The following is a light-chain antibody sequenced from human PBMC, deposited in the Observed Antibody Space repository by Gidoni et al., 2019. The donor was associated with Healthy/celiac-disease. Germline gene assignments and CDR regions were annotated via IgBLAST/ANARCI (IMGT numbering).Light chain of an antibody. CDR1: QDISGY. Sequence: DIQLTQSPSFLSASVGDRVTITCRASQDISGYLAWYQQKPGKAPELLIYAASILQSGVPSRFSGRGSGTEFTLTISSLQPADFATYYCQQLNSYAFGQGTKVDSK. J-gene: IGKJ2*01. CDR2: AAS. V-gene: IGKV1-9*01. CDR3: QQLNSYA.